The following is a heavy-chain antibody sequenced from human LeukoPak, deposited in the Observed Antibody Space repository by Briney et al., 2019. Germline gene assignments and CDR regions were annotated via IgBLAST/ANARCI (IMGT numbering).Heavy chain of an antibody. CDR2: IKQDGSAK. CDR3: ARTIREQWLTIDY. CDR1: GFTFSNYW. Sequence: GGSLRLSCAASGFTFSNYWMNWVRQALGKGLEWVANIKQDGSAKYYVDSVKGRFTISRDNAKNSLYLQMNSLGAEDTAVYYCARTIREQWLTIDYWGQGTLVTFSS. V-gene: IGHV3-7*04. J-gene: IGHJ4*02. D-gene: IGHD6-19*01.